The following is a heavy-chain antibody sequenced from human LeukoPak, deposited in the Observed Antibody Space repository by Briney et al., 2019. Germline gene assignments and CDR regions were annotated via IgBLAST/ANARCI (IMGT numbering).Heavy chain of an antibody. CDR1: GGSISSYY. J-gene: IGHJ3*02. CDR3: ARVDGGNSGSDAFDI. CDR2: IYYSGST. D-gene: IGHD4-23*01. Sequence: SETLSLTCTVSGGSISSYYWSWIRQPPGKGLEWIGYIYYSGSTNYNPSLKSRVTISVDTSKNQFSLKLSSVTAADTAVYYCARVDGGNSGSDAFDIWGQGTMVTVSS. V-gene: IGHV4-59*12.